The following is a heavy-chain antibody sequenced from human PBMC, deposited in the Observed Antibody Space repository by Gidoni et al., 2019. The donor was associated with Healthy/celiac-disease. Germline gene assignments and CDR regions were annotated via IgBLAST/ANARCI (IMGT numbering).Heavy chain of an antibody. J-gene: IGHJ3*02. Sequence: EVQLLASGGGLVQPGGSLGLSCSASGFTFSSYAMSWVRQAPGKGLECVSAISGSGGSTYYADSVKGRFTISRDNSKNTLYLQMNSLRAEDTAVYYWAKNLEGDSSSWYYAFDIWGQGTMVTVSS. CDR1: GFTFSSYA. V-gene: IGHV3-23*01. CDR2: ISGSGGST. CDR3: AKNLEGDSSSWYYAFDI. D-gene: IGHD6-13*01.